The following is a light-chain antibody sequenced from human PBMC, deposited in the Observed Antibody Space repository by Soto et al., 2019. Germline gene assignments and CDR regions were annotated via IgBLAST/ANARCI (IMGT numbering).Light chain of an antibody. Sequence: NFMLTQPHSVSESPGKTVTISCTRSGGSIASNHVQWYQQRPGSAPTTVIYKNDQRPSGVPDRFSGSIDSSSNSASLTISGLKTEDEADVYCQSYDSNSVVFGGGTKLTVL. CDR3: QSYDSNSVV. V-gene: IGLV6-57*04. CDR2: KND. J-gene: IGLJ2*01. CDR1: GGSIASNH.